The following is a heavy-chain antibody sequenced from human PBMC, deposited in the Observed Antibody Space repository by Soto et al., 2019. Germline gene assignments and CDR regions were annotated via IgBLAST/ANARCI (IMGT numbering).Heavy chain of an antibody. Sequence: PSETLSLTCTVSGGSISSYHWSWIRQPPGKGLEWIGYIFYSGSTSYNSSLKSRVTISVDTSKNQFSLKLSSVTAADTAVYYWARDEGIVLRYFDWLSRDAFDIWGQGTMVTVSS. D-gene: IGHD3-9*01. CDR1: GGSISSYH. CDR2: IFYSGST. J-gene: IGHJ3*02. V-gene: IGHV4-59*08. CDR3: ARDEGIVLRYFDWLSRDAFDI.